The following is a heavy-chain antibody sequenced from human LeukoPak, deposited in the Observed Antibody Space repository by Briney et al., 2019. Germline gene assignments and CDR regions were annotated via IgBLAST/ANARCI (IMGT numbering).Heavy chain of an antibody. CDR3: ARGFDY. V-gene: IGHV3-7*03. CDR1: GFTFSGYW. J-gene: IGHJ4*02. Sequence: PGGSLRLSCVASGFTFSGYWMHWVRQALGKGLYWVANIKQDGSERFYVDSVKGRFTISRDNTQNSLYLQMNSLRPEDTAVYYCARGFDYWGQGILVTVSS. CDR2: IKQDGSER.